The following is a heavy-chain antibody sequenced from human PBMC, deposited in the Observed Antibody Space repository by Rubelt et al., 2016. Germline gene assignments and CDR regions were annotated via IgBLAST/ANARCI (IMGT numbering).Heavy chain of an antibody. CDR3: ARDPTTRVTSTGWFDP. Sequence: QVQLVQSGVEVKEPGASIKVSCKTSGYSFKRYAISWVRQAPGQGLEWMGWISTYNGDTRYAQKLQGRVTMTTDTSTSTAYMELRSLRSDDTAVYYCARDPTTRVTSTGWFDPWGQGTLVTVSS. CDR1: GYSFKRYA. V-gene: IGHV1-18*01. CDR2: ISTYNGDT. D-gene: IGHD5-12*01. J-gene: IGHJ5*02.